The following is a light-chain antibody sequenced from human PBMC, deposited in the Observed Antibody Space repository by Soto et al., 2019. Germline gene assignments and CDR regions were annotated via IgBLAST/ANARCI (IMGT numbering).Light chain of an antibody. CDR3: QQYGSSPLT. J-gene: IGKJ4*01. CDR1: QSVSSSF. V-gene: IGKV3-20*01. CDR2: GAS. Sequence: EIVLTQSPGTLSLSPGERATLSCRASQSVSSSFLAWYQQKPGQAPMLLIYGASSRATGIPDRFSGSGSGTDFTLTIGRLEPEDVAVYYCQQYGSSPLTFGGGTKVEIK.